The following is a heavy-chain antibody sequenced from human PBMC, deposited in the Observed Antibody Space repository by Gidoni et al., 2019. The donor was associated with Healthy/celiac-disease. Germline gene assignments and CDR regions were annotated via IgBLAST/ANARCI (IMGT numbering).Heavy chain of an antibody. D-gene: IGHD6-13*01. CDR3: AHSHTSSWYWERAFDI. CDR1: GFSLRTSGVG. CDR2: IYWDDDK. V-gene: IGHV2-5*02. Sequence: QITLKESGPTLVKPTQTLTLTCTFSGFSLRTSGVGVGWIRQPPGKALEWLALIYWDDDKRYSPSLKSRLTITKDTSKNQVVLTMTNMDPVDTATYYCAHSHTSSWYWERAFDIWGQGTMVTVSS. J-gene: IGHJ3*02.